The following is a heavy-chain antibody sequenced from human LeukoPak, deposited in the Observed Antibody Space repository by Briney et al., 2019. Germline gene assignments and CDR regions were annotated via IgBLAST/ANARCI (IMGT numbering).Heavy chain of an antibody. CDR2: INPNSGGT. D-gene: IGHD3-3*01. CDR3: ARFGSKIQIRFLEWSLSLDI. V-gene: IGHV1-2*02. CDR1: GYTFTSYG. Sequence: ASVKVSCKASGYTFTSYGISWVRQAPGQGLEWMGWINPNSGGTNYAQKFQGRVTMTRDTSISTVYMELSRLRSDDTAVYYCARFGSKIQIRFLEWSLSLDIWGQGTMVTVSS. J-gene: IGHJ3*02.